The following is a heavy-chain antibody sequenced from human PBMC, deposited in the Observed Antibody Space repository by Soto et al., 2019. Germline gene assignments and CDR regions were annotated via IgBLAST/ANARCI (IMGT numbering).Heavy chain of an antibody. V-gene: IGHV1-18*01. J-gene: IGHJ4*02. CDR1: HYTFDNYG. D-gene: IGHD3-22*01. Sequence: QVYLVQSGGEVRKPGASVKVSCKASHYTFDNYGITWVRQAPGQGLEWMGWISPYNGKTTSARKFQGRLTLTTDTSTKTAYMEIGSLRLDDTALYFCARDSSFMFDSVGYVDYWGQGPRVTVSS. CDR2: ISPYNGKT. CDR3: ARDSSFMFDSVGYVDY.